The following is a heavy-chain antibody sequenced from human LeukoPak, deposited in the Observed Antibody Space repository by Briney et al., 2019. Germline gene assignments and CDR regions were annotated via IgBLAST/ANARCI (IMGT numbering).Heavy chain of an antibody. D-gene: IGHD3-9*01. CDR2: IYYSGST. CDR3: ARLGEASYYDILTGYYPHWYFDL. V-gene: IGHV4-59*01. Sequence: PSETLSLTCTVSGGSISSYYWSWIRQPPGKGLEWIGYIYYSGSTNYNPSLRSRVTISVDTSKNQFSLKLSSVTAADTAVSYCARLGEASYYDILTGYYPHWYFDLWGRGTLVTVSS. J-gene: IGHJ2*01. CDR1: GGSISSYY.